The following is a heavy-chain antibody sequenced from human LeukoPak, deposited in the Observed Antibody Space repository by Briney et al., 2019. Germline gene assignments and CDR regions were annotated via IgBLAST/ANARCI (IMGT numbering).Heavy chain of an antibody. J-gene: IGHJ4*02. D-gene: IGHD3-10*01. Sequence: SETLSLTCAVYGGSFSGYYWSWIRQPPGKGLEWIGEINHSGSTNYNPSLKSRVTISVDTSKNQFSLKLSSVTAADTAVYYCARRNRWFGEFDYWGQGTLVTVSS. CDR1: GGSFSGYY. CDR2: INHSGST. V-gene: IGHV4-34*01. CDR3: ARRNRWFGEFDY.